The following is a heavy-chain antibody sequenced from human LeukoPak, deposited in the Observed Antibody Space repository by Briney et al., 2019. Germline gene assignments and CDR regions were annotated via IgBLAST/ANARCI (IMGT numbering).Heavy chain of an antibody. Sequence: ASVKVSCKASGYTFTGYYMHWVRQAPGQGLEWMGRINPNSGGTNYAQEFQGRVTMTRDTSISTAYMELSRLRSDDTAVYYCARWGGIAARPSLNYYYYYYMDVWGKGTTVTVSS. J-gene: IGHJ6*03. CDR3: ARWGGIAARPSLNYYYYYYMDV. V-gene: IGHV1-2*06. D-gene: IGHD6-6*01. CDR2: INPNSGGT. CDR1: GYTFTGYY.